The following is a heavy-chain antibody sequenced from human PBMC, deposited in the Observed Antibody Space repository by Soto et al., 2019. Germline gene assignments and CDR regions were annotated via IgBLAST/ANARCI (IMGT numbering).Heavy chain of an antibody. Sequence: GGSLRLSGAASGFTFSSYAMSWVRQAPGKGLEWVSAIRGSGGSTYNADSVKGRFTISRDNSKNTLYLQMNSLRAEDTAVYYCAKDQGIGSLLDYWGQGTLVTVSS. J-gene: IGHJ4*02. D-gene: IGHD1-26*01. V-gene: IGHV3-23*01. CDR1: GFTFSSYA. CDR2: IRGSGGST. CDR3: AKDQGIGSLLDY.